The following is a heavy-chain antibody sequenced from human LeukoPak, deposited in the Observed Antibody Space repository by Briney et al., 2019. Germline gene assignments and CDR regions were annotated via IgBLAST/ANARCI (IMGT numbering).Heavy chain of an antibody. Sequence: ASVKVSCKASGYTFTGYYMHWVRQAPGQGLEWMGWINPNSGGTNYAQKFQGRVTMTRDTSISTAYMELSGLRSDDTAVYYCARDYDFWSGYHTIYYYYMDVWGKGTTVTVSS. J-gene: IGHJ6*03. CDR1: GYTFTGYY. V-gene: IGHV1-2*02. CDR3: ARDYDFWSGYHTIYYYYMDV. CDR2: INPNSGGT. D-gene: IGHD3-3*01.